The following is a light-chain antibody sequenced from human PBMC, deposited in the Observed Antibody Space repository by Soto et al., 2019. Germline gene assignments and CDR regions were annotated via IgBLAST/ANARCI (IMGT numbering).Light chain of an antibody. Sequence: SYELIQPPSLSVAPGQTARITCGGDDIATKNVHWYQQTPGQAPILVLFDDSDRPSGIPERFSGSNSGNTATLTISRVEAGDEADYYCQVWDRSSDHVVFGGGTQLTVL. CDR1: DIATKN. CDR3: QVWDRSSDHVV. V-gene: IGLV3-21*02. J-gene: IGLJ2*01. CDR2: DDS.